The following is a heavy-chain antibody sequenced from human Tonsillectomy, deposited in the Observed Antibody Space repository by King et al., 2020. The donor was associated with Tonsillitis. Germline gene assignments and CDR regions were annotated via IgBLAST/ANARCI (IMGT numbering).Heavy chain of an antibody. V-gene: IGHV3-64*05. Sequence: VQLVESGGDLVQPGGSLRLSCSASGFTFNNYAMHWVRQAPGKGLEYVSAISSNGGSTYYADSVKGRFTISRDNSKNTLYVQMSSLRAEDTAVYYCVKVVYALGGIPGAPLWGQGTLVTVSS. J-gene: IGHJ4*02. D-gene: IGHD2-8*01. CDR3: VKVVYALGGIPGAPL. CDR1: GFTFNNYA. CDR2: ISSNGGST.